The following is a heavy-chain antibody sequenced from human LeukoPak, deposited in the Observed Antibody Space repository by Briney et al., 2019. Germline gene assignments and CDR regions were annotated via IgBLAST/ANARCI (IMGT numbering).Heavy chain of an antibody. CDR3: ARVAFGVVEGIDY. Sequence: QPGGSLRLPCAASGFTVSSNYMSWVRQAPGKGLEWVSVIYSGGSTYYADSVKGRFTISRDNSKNTLYLQMNSLRAEDTAVYYCARVAFGVVEGIDYWGQGTLVTVSS. J-gene: IGHJ4*02. CDR1: GFTVSSNY. CDR2: IYSGGST. V-gene: IGHV3-53*01. D-gene: IGHD3-3*01.